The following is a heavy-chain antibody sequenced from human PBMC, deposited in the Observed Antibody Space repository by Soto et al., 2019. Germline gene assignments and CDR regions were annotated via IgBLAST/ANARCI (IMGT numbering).Heavy chain of an antibody. CDR2: IYYSGST. CDR1: GGSISSYY. CDR3: ARARFRLSRFDP. D-gene: IGHD2-21*01. Sequence: SETLSLTCTVSGGSISSYYWSWIRQPPGKGLEWIGYIYYSGSTNYNPSLKSRVTISVDTSKNQFSLKLSSVTAADTAVYYCARARFRLSRFDPWGQGTLVTVSS. J-gene: IGHJ5*02. V-gene: IGHV4-59*01.